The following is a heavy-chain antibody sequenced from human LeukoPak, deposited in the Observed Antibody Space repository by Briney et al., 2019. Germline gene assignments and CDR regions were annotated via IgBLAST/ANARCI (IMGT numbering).Heavy chain of an antibody. D-gene: IGHD1-26*01. Sequence: SETLSLTCAVYGGSFSGYYWSWIRQPPGKGLEWIGEINHSGSTNYNPSLKSRVTISVDTSKNQFSLKLSSVTAADPAVYYCARHGRILIVGARRGYFDYWGQGTLVTVSS. CDR2: INHSGST. J-gene: IGHJ4*02. CDR3: ARHGRILIVGARRGYFDY. V-gene: IGHV4-34*01. CDR1: GGSFSGYY.